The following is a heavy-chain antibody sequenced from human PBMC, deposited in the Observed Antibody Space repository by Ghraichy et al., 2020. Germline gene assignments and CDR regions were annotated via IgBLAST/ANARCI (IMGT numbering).Heavy chain of an antibody. Sequence: GESLKISCAASGFTFSSFAMSWVRQAPGKGLEWVSAISGSGGGTYYADSVKGRFTISRDNSKNTLYLQMNSLRAEDTAVYYCAKEIVVVPAAIDYWGQGTLVTVSS. CDR3: AKEIVVVPAAIDY. J-gene: IGHJ4*02. V-gene: IGHV3-23*01. D-gene: IGHD2-2*01. CDR2: ISGSGGGT. CDR1: GFTFSSFA.